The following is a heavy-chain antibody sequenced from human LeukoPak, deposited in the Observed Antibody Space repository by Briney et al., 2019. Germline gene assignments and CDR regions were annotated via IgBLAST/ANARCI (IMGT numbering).Heavy chain of an antibody. D-gene: IGHD2-2*01. V-gene: IGHV1-2*02. CDR2: INPNSGGT. CDR3: ARDNLRGYCSSTSCLNWFDP. CDR1: GYTFTSYY. Sequence: GASVKVSCKASGYTFTSYYMHWVRQAPGQGLEWMGWINPNSGGTNYAQKFQGRVTMTRDTSISTAYMELSRLRSDDTAVYYCARDNLRGYCSSTSCLNWFDPWGQGTLATVSS. J-gene: IGHJ5*02.